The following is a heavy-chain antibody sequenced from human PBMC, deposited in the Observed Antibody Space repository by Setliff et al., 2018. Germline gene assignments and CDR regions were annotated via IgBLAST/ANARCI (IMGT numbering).Heavy chain of an antibody. J-gene: IGHJ4*02. CDR1: GESFSGHY. CDR3: ARRATGRPVPEDY. V-gene: IGHV4-34*01. Sequence: PSETLSLTCAVYGESFSGHYWSWIRQPPGKGLEWIGEINHSGSTNYNPSLKSRVTISVDTSKNQFSLKLRSVTAADTAVYYCARRATGRPVPEDYWGQGTLVTVSS. CDR2: INHSGST. D-gene: IGHD6-6*01.